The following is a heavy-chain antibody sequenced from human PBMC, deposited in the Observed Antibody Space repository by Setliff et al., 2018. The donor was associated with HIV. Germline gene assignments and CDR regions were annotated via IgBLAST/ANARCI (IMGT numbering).Heavy chain of an antibody. V-gene: IGHV4-38-2*01. Sequence: SETLSLTCAVSGYSISTAYYRGWIRQPPGKGLEWIGSVYHSGTTYYNPSLKSRVTISVGMSNNQFSLKVTSVTAADTAVYYCARPHSGRGGGAYFDPWGQGILVTGSS. CDR1: GYSISTAYY. CDR2: VYHSGTT. J-gene: IGHJ5*02. CDR3: ARPHSGRGGGAYFDP. D-gene: IGHD6-19*01.